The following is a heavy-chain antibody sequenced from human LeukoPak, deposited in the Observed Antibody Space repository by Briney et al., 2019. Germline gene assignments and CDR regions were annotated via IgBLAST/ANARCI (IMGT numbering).Heavy chain of an antibody. J-gene: IGHJ4*02. Sequence: GGSLRLSCAASEFTFSSYAMSWVRQAPGKGLEWVSAISGSGGSTYYAGSVKGRFTISRDNSKNTLYLQMNSLRAEDTAVYYCAKMGLKQWPYNYFDYWGQGTLVTVSS. CDR3: AKMGLKQWPYNYFDY. CDR2: ISGSGGST. CDR1: EFTFSSYA. V-gene: IGHV3-23*01. D-gene: IGHD6-19*01.